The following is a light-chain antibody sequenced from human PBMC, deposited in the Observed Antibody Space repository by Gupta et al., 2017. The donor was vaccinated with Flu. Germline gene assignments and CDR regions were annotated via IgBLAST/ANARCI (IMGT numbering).Light chain of an antibody. J-gene: IGLJ1*01. CDR2: CRD. V-gene: IGLV1-44*01. Sequence: QSVLTQPPSPSGTPGERVTISCSGIRSNIGVNSVNCYHQLPRTSPHRLIFCRDQRPSGAPDQCLCYSTGSYAFPVTSALQSEEEADDYYAEWDASIDSYVFGTGTKVTVL. CDR1: RSNIGVNS. CDR3: AEWDASIDSYV.